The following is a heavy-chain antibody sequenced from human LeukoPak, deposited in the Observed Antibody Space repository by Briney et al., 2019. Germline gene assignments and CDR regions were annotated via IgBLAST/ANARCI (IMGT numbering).Heavy chain of an antibody. D-gene: IGHD3-16*01. CDR2: IYYSGST. CDR1: GYSISSNYY. CDR3: ARNYVGSAFDI. J-gene: IGHJ3*02. V-gene: IGHV4-61*01. Sequence: SETLSLTCTVSGYSISSNYYWSWIRQPPGKGLEWIGYIYYSGSTNYNPSLKSRVTISVDTSKNQFSLKLSSVTAADTAVYYCARNYVGSAFDIWGQGTMVTVSS.